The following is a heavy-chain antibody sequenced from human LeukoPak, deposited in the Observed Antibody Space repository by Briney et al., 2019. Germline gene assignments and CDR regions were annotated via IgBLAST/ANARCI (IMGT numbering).Heavy chain of an antibody. CDR2: LWYDGTNE. CDR1: GFTFNNYG. Sequence: GRSLRLSCAASGFTFNNYGMHWVRQAPGRGLEWVALLWYDGTNENYTDSVKGRFTISRDNSKNTMYLQMNNLRAEDTAVYYCARRGTPNAFDLWGQGTMVTVSS. J-gene: IGHJ3*01. CDR3: ARRGTPNAFDL. D-gene: IGHD3-16*01. V-gene: IGHV3-33*01.